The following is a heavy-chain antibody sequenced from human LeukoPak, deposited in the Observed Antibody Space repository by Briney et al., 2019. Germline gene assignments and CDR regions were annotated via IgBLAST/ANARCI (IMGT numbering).Heavy chain of an antibody. J-gene: IGHJ6*03. V-gene: IGHV1-46*01. Sequence: ASVKVSCKASGYTFTSYYMHWVRQAPGQGLEWMGIINPSGGSTSYAQKSQGRVTMTRDTSTSTVYMDLSSLRSEDTAVYYCVMATSNYYYYYMDVWGKGTTVTISS. CDR3: VMATSNYYYYYMDV. CDR2: INPSGGST. D-gene: IGHD5-12*01. CDR1: GYTFTSYY.